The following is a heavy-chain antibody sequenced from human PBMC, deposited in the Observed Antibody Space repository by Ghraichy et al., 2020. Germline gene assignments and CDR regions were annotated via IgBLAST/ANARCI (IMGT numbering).Heavy chain of an antibody. D-gene: IGHD3-22*01. CDR1: GFTLSTYW. V-gene: IGHV3-7*01. CDR2: IKEDGTEK. J-gene: IGHJ4*02. CDR3: AREILGNYFDTSGHYYESY. Sequence: GGSLRLSCTASGFTLSTYWMTWVRQAPGKGLEWVANIKEDGTEKYYVDSVKGRFTISRDNAQNSLSLQMNSLRAEDTAVYYCAREILGNYFDTSGHYYESYWGQGTLVTVSS.